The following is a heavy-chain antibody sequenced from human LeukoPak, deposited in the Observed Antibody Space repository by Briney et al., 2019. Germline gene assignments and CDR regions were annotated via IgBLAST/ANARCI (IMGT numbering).Heavy chain of an antibody. Sequence: GGSLRLSCAASGFTFSSYAMHWVRQAPGKGLERVAVISYDGSNKYYADSVKGRFTISRDNSKNTLYLQMNSLRAEDTAVYYCAREGRSSTSCTTRWGQGTLVTVSS. CDR3: AREGRSSTSCTTR. CDR2: ISYDGSNK. D-gene: IGHD2-2*01. CDR1: GFTFSSYA. V-gene: IGHV3-30*04. J-gene: IGHJ4*02.